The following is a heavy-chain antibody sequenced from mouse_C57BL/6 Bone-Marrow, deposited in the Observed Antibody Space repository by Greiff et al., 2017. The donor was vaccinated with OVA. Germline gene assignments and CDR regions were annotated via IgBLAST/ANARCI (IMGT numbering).Heavy chain of an antibody. CDR1: GFNIKDYY. D-gene: IGHD2-1*01. CDR3: ALIYYGNSYWYFDV. Sequence: GAERGKKGAAVKLSCTASGFNIKDYYMHWVKQRTEQGLEWIGRIDPEDGETKYAPKFQGKATITADTSSNTAYLQLSSLTSEDTAVYYCALIYYGNSYWYFDVWGTGTTVTVSS. CDR2: IDPEDGET. V-gene: IGHV14-2*01. J-gene: IGHJ1*03.